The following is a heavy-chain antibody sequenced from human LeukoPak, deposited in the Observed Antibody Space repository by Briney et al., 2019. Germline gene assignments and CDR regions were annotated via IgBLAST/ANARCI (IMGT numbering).Heavy chain of an antibody. Sequence: SETLSLTCAVSGGSISSSNWWSWVRQPPGKGLEWIGEIYHSGSTNYNPSLKSRVTISVDTSKNQFSLKLSSVTAADTAVYYCARPVGYLYWYFDLWGRGTLVTVSS. J-gene: IGHJ2*01. CDR3: ARPVGYLYWYFDL. CDR1: GGSISSSNW. CDR2: IYHSGST. V-gene: IGHV4-4*02. D-gene: IGHD6-25*01.